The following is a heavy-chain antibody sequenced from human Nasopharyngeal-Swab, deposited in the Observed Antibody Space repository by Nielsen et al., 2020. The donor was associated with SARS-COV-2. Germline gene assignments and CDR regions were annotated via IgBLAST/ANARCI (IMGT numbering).Heavy chain of an antibody. CDR3: ARAVAGATDY. Sequence: GESLKISCAASGFTFSSYSMNWVRQAPGKGLEWVSYISSSSSTIYYADSVKGRFTISRDNAKNSLYLQMNSLRAEDTAVYFCARAVAGATDYWGQGTLVTVSS. CDR1: GFTFSSYS. J-gene: IGHJ4*02. CDR2: ISSSSSTI. D-gene: IGHD1-26*01. V-gene: IGHV3-48*04.